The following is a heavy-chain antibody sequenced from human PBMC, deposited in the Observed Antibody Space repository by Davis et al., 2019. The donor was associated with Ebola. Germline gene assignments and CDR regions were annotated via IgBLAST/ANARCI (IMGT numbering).Heavy chain of an antibody. J-gene: IGHJ4*02. Sequence: AASVKVSCKASEYTFTSYDINWVRQATGQGLEWMAWINTNTGNPTYAQGFTGRFVFSLDTSVSTAYLQISSLKAEDTAVYYCARGAAMAYWGQGTLVTVSS. V-gene: IGHV7-4-1*02. CDR3: ARGAAMAY. CDR2: INTNTGNP. D-gene: IGHD5-18*01. CDR1: EYTFTSYD.